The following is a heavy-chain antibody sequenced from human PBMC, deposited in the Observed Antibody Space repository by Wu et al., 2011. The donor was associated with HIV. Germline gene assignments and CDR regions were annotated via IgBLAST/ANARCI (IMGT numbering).Heavy chain of an antibody. Sequence: QVQLMQSGAEVKKPGASVRVSCKASGYTFPGYYIHWVRQAPGQGLEWMGWINPNGGGTNYAQKFQGRVSMTRDTSITTAYMELSGLKSDDTGMYYCARGVQQPLQDVWGQGTQVTVSS. CDR2: INPNGGGT. J-gene: IGHJ1*01. D-gene: IGHD1-1*01. CDR1: GYTFPGYY. V-gene: IGHV1-2*02. CDR3: ARGVQQPLQDV.